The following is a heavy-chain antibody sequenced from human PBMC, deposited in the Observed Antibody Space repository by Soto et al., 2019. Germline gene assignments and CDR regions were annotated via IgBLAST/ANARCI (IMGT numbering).Heavy chain of an antibody. CDR2: MNPNSGNT. CDR3: ARGGVLLWFGELLYVAKAILDV. V-gene: IGHV1-8*01. D-gene: IGHD3-10*01. Sequence: ASVKVSCKASGYTFTSYDINWVRQATGQGLEWMGWMNPNSGNTGYAQKFQGRVTMTRNTSISTAYMELSSLRSEDTAVYYCARGGVLLWFGELLYVAKAILDVWGKGTTVTV. J-gene: IGHJ6*03. CDR1: GYTFTSYD.